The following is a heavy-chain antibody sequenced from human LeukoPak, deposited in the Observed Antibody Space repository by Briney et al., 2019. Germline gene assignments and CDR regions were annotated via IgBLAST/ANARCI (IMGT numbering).Heavy chain of an antibody. CDR2: VWNDGGTK. J-gene: IGHJ6*01. D-gene: IGHD2-21*02. CDR3: ARGDCGGDCSTSSDYYYYYAMDV. Sequence: PGGSLRLSCTASGFTFGDYAMSWFRQAPGKGLEWVAVVWNDGGTKSYADSVKGRFTVSRDVYKNTVYLEMNNLRGEDTAAYYCARGDCGGDCSTSSDYYYYYAMDVWGQGTTVTVSS. V-gene: IGHV3-33*01. CDR1: GFTFGDYA.